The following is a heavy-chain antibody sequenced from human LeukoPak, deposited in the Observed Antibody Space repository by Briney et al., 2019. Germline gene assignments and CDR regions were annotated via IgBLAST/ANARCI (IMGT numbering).Heavy chain of an antibody. Sequence: GGSLRLSCAASGFTFSDYYMSWIRQAPGKGLEWVSYISSSGSTIYYADSVKGRFTISRDNAKNSLYLQMNSLRAEDTAVYYCARDNSVRDEAWWFNPWGQGTLVTVSS. CDR1: GFTFSDYY. CDR2: ISSSGSTI. D-gene: IGHD5-24*01. J-gene: IGHJ5*02. V-gene: IGHV3-11*04. CDR3: ARDNSVRDEAWWFNP.